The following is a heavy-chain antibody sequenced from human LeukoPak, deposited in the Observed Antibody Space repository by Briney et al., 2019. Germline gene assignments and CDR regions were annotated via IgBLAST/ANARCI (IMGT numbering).Heavy chain of an antibody. D-gene: IGHD3-22*01. J-gene: IGHJ4*02. CDR2: ISYDGSNK. CDR3: AKEFSNYYGSSGYYYEGPDDY. V-gene: IGHV3-30*04. CDR1: GFTFSSYA. Sequence: GGSLRLSCAASGFTFSSYAMHWVRQAPGKGLEWVAVISYDGSNKYYADSVKGRFTISRDNSKNTLYLQMNSLRAEDTAVYYCAKEFSNYYGSSGYYYEGPDDYWGQGTLVTVSS.